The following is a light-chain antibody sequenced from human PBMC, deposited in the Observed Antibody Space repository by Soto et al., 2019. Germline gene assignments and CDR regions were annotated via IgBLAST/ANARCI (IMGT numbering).Light chain of an antibody. J-gene: IGKJ1*01. V-gene: IGKV3-15*01. CDR3: QQYDNWPPT. CDR1: HSGSNR. Sequence: ETVMTQFSGTLSVSPGETVTLLCRASHSGSNRVAWYQRKPGQAPRLLFSGVSTRATGVPATFSGSGSGTDFTLTISSLQSADFAVYYCQQYDNWPPTFGQGTRVEVK. CDR2: GVS.